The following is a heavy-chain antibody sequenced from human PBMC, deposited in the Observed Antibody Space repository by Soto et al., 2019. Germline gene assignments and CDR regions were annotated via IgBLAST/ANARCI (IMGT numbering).Heavy chain of an antibody. V-gene: IGHV4-34*01. CDR3: ARGLARLTVMVRGVIPYGIDV. CDR2: INHSGST. Sequence: PSETLSLTCAVYGGSFSGYYWSWIRQPPGKGLEWIGEINHSGSTNYNLSLKSRVTISVDTSKNQFSLKLSPVTAADTAVYYCARGLARLTVMVRGVIPYGIDVWGRGTTVTVSS. J-gene: IGHJ6*02. D-gene: IGHD3-10*01. CDR1: GGSFSGYY.